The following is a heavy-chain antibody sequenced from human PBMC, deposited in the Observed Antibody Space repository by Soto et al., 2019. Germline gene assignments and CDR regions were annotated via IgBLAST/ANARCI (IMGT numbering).Heavy chain of an antibody. Sequence: LRLSCAASGFNFSDHYMNWIRQAPGKGLERVSYISGSSRYTNFADSVKGRFTISRDNAKNSLYLQMNSLRAEDTAVYYCARHTSGWHYYDYWGQGTPVTV. V-gene: IGHV3-11*06. D-gene: IGHD6-19*01. CDR1: GFNFSDHY. CDR3: ARHTSGWHYYDY. J-gene: IGHJ4*02. CDR2: ISGSSRYT.